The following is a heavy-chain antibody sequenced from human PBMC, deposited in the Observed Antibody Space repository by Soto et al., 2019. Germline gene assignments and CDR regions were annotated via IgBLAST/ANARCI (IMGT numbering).Heavy chain of an antibody. Sequence: GESLKISCKGSGYSFAGYWITWVRQKPGKGLEWMGRIDPSDSQTYYSPSFRGHVTISVTKSITTVFLQWSSLRASDTAMYYCTRQIYDSDTGPNFQYYFDSWGQGTPVTVSS. CDR2: IDPSDSQT. D-gene: IGHD3-22*01. CDR1: GYSFAGYW. V-gene: IGHV5-10-1*01. CDR3: TRQIYDSDTGPNFQYYFDS. J-gene: IGHJ4*02.